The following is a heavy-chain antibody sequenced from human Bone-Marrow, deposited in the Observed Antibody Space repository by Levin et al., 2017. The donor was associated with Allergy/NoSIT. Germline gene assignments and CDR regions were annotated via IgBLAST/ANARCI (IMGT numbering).Heavy chain of an antibody. D-gene: IGHD4-17*01. J-gene: IGHJ4*02. CDR3: ARVRADGDYIFDY. Sequence: GGSLRLSCAASGFTFSNYGMHWVRQAPGKGLEWVAVIWNDGSNKYYADSVKGRFTISRDNSKNTLYLQMNSLRAEDTAVYYCARVRADGDYIFDYWGQGPLVTVSS. CDR2: IWNDGSNK. V-gene: IGHV3-33*01. CDR1: GFTFSNYG.